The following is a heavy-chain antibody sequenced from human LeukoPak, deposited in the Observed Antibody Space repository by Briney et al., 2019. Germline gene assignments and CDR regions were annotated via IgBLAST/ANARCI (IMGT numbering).Heavy chain of an antibody. V-gene: IGHV3-23*01. CDR3: AKHYYDSSGYYPNFDY. CDR1: GFTFSSYA. CDR2: ISGSGGST. D-gene: IGHD3-22*01. J-gene: IGHJ4*02. Sequence: GGSLRLSCAASGFTFSSYAMSWVRQAPGKGLEWVSAISGSGGSTYYADSVKGRFTISRDNSKNTLYLQMNSLRAEDTAVYYCAKHYYDSSGYYPNFDYWGQGTLVTASS.